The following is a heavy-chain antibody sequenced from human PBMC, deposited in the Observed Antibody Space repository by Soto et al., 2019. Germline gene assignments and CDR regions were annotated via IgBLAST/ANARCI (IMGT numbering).Heavy chain of an antibody. Sequence: GWSLRLACASSGFTFIMSAMTWVRQAPGKGLEWVSTTGLNGRTTYYADSVKGRFTVSRDNSKNTLDLHMSSLRAEDTAVYYCATVHSTSRSFDYWGQGTLVTVSS. D-gene: IGHD6-6*01. J-gene: IGHJ4*02. CDR1: GFTFIMSA. V-gene: IGHV3-23*01. CDR2: TGLNGRTT. CDR3: ATVHSTSRSFDY.